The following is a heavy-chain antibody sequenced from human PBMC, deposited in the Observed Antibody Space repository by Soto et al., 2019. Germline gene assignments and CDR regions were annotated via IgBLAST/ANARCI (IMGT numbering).Heavy chain of an antibody. J-gene: IGHJ6*02. CDR3: AREVSSGWYYPIYYYYYGMGV. V-gene: IGHV3-48*02. D-gene: IGHD6-19*01. CDR2: ISSSSSTI. CDR1: GFTFSSYS. Sequence: LRLSFAASGFTFSSYSMNWVRQAPGKGLEWVSYISSSSSTIYYADSVKGRFTISRDNAKNSPYLQMNSLRDEDTAVYYCAREVSSGWYYPIYYYYYGMGVWGQGTTVTVSS.